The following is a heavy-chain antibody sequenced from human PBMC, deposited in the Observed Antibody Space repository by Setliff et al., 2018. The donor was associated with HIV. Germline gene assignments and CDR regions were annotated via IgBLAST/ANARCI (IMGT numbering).Heavy chain of an antibody. Sequence: ASVKVSCKAAGHTFTSYGISWVRQAPGQGLEWMGWISAYNGNTNYAQQLQGRVTLTTDTSTSTAYMELRSLRSDDTAVYYCARFAVAGTKWSDPWGQGTLVTVSS. V-gene: IGHV1-18*01. J-gene: IGHJ5*02. D-gene: IGHD6-19*01. CDR1: GHTFTSYG. CDR3: ARFAVAGTKWSDP. CDR2: ISAYNGNT.